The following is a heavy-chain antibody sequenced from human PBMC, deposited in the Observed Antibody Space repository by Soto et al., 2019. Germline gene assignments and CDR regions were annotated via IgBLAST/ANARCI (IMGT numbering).Heavy chain of an antibody. CDR1: GYTFTSYD. J-gene: IGHJ4*02. Sequence: GASVKVSCKASGYTFTSYDINWVRQATGQGLEWMGWMNPNSGNTGYAQKFQGRVTMTRNTSISTAYMELSSLRSEDTAVYYCARKGIAARGIDYWGQGTLVTVSS. CDR2: MNPNSGNT. V-gene: IGHV1-8*01. D-gene: IGHD6-6*01. CDR3: ARKGIAARGIDY.